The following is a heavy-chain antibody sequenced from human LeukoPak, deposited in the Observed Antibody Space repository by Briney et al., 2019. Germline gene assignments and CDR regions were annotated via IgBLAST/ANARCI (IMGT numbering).Heavy chain of an antibody. Sequence: RPGGSLRLFCAASGFTFTSSGMNWVRQAPGKGLEWVSYISTSSSTIYYADSVKGRFTISRDNAKNSLYLQMNSLRAEDTALYYCARDLREFLYFGEFSAEFYYYYMDVWGKGTTVTVSS. CDR3: ARDLREFLYFGEFSAEFYYYYMDV. CDR2: ISTSSSTI. J-gene: IGHJ6*03. V-gene: IGHV3-48*01. D-gene: IGHD3-10*01. CDR1: GFTFTSSG.